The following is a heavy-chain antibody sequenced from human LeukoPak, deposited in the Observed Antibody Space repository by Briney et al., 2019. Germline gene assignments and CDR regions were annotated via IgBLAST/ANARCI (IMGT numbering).Heavy chain of an antibody. CDR3: TTIFGVVIGGDDAFDI. D-gene: IGHD3-3*01. V-gene: IGHV3-74*01. J-gene: IGHJ3*02. CDR1: GFTFSSYW. CDR2: INSDGSST. Sequence: GGSLRLSCAASGFTFSSYWMHWVRQAPGKGLVWVSRINSDGSSTSYADSVKGRFTISRDNAKNTLYLQMNSLRAEDTAVYYCTTIFGVVIGGDDAFDIWGQGTMVTVSS.